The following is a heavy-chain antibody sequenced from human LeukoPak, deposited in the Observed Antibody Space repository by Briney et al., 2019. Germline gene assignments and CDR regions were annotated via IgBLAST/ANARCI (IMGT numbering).Heavy chain of an antibody. CDR3: ARLARYSSSFGWFDP. V-gene: IGHV5-51*01. CDR2: IYPGDSDT. CDR1: GYSFTSYW. D-gene: IGHD6-6*01. Sequence: GESLKISCKGSGYSFTSYWIGWVRQMPGKGLEWMGIIYPGDSDTRYSPSFQGQVTISADKSISTAYLQWSSLEASDTAMYYCARLARYSSSFGWFDPWGQGTLVTVSS. J-gene: IGHJ5*02.